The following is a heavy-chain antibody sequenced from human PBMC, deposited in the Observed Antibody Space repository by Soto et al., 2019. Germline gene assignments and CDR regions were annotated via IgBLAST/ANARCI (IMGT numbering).Heavy chain of an antibody. D-gene: IGHD6-19*01. J-gene: IGHJ3*02. V-gene: IGHV1-69*02. CDR3: ARSGTEAVAGAFDI. CDR1: GGTFSSYT. Sequence: QVQLVQSGAEVKKPGSSVKVSCKASGGTFSSYTISWVRQAPGQGLEWMGRIIPILGIANYAQKFQGRVTITADKSTITAYMELSSLRSEDTAVYYCARSGTEAVAGAFDIWGQGTMVTVSS. CDR2: IIPILGIA.